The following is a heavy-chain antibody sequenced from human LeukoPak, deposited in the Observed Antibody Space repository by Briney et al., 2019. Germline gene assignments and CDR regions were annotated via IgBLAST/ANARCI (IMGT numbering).Heavy chain of an antibody. CDR2: IYSGGST. Sequence: PSETLSLTCSVSGDSISSNSYYWGWIRQPPGKGLEWVSVIYSGGSTYYADSVKGRFTISRDNSKNTLYLQMNSLRAEDTAVYYCARELTTTGYSSSWVDAFDIWGQGTMVTVSS. J-gene: IGHJ3*02. V-gene: IGHV3-53*01. CDR1: GDSISSNSYY. D-gene: IGHD6-13*01. CDR3: ARELTTTGYSSSWVDAFDI.